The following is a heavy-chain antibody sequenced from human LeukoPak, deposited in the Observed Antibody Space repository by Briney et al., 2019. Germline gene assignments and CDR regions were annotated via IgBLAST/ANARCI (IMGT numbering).Heavy chain of an antibody. CDR3: ARAVGRTDGVLRYFDWLQSLYYYYYMDV. Sequence: GGSLRLSCAASGFTFSSYEMNWVRQAPGKGLEWVSYISSSGSTIYYADSVKGRFTISRDNAKNSLYLQMNSLRSEDTAVYYCARAVGRTDGVLRYFDWLQSLYYYYYMDVWGKGTTVTISS. D-gene: IGHD3-9*01. CDR2: ISSSGSTI. V-gene: IGHV3-48*03. CDR1: GFTFSSYE. J-gene: IGHJ6*03.